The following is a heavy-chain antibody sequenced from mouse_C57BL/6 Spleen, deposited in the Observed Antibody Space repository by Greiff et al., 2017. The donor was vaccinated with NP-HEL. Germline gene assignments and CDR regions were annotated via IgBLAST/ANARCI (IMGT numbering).Heavy chain of an antibody. D-gene: IGHD2-3*01. V-gene: IGHV3-3*01. CDR2: TFYSGIT. J-gene: IGHJ1*03. Sequence: EVQRVESGPSLVRPSQTLSLTCTVTGFSINSDCYWIWIRQFPGNKLEYIGYTFYSGITYYNPSLESRTYITRDTSKNQFSLKLSSVTTEDTATYYCARDCGDGSPGIFDVWGTGTTVTVSS. CDR1: GFSINSDCY. CDR3: ARDCGDGSPGIFDV.